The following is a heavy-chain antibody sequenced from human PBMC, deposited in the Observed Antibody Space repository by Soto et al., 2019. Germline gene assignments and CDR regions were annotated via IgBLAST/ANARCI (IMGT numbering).Heavy chain of an antibody. CDR3: ASHYYDSSGYYPNYYGMDV. CDR2: ISAYNGNT. D-gene: IGHD3-22*01. CDR1: GYTFTSYG. V-gene: IGHV1-18*01. J-gene: IGHJ6*02. Sequence: ASVKVSCKASGYTFTSYGISWVRQAPGQGLEWMGWISAYNGNTNYAQKLQGRVTMTTDTSTSTAYMELRSLRSDDTAVCYCASHYYDSSGYYPNYYGMDVWGQGTKVTVSS.